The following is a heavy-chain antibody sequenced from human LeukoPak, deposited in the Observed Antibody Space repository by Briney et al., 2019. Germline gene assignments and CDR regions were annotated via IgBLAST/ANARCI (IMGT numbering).Heavy chain of an antibody. D-gene: IGHD3-10*01. J-gene: IGHJ4*02. CDR1: GFTFSSYD. Sequence: GGSLRLSCAASGFTFSSYDMHWDRQATGKGLEWVSAIGTAGDTYYPGSVKGRFTISRENAKNSLYLQMNSLRAGDTAVYYCARVVRVGLVRGVIFDYWGQGTLVTVSS. CDR3: ARVVRVGLVRGVIFDY. CDR2: IGTAGDT. V-gene: IGHV3-13*04.